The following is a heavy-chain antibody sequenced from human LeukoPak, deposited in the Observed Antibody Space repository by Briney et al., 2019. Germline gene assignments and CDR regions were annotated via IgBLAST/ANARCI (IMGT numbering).Heavy chain of an antibody. CDR3: ARDQYDILTGYYFDY. CDR2: INPNSGGT. D-gene: IGHD3-9*01. J-gene: IGHJ4*02. Sequence: GASVKVSCKASGYTFTGYYMHWVRQAPGQGLERKGWINPNSGGTNYAQKFQGRVTMTRDTSISTAYMELSRLRSDDTAVYYCARDQYDILTGYYFDYWGQGTLVTVSS. V-gene: IGHV1-2*02. CDR1: GYTFTGYY.